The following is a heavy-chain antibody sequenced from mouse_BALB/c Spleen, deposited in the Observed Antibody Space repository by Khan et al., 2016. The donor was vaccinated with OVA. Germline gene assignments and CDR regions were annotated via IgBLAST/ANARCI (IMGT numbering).Heavy chain of an antibody. D-gene: IGHD1-1*01. CDR2: ISYAGSN. J-gene: IGHJ1*01. CDR1: GHSITRGYR. CDR3: ARGGAVVPYWYFDV. V-gene: IGHV3-6*02. Sequence: EVQLQESGPGLVKPSQSLSLTCSVTGHSITRGYRWHWIRPFPGNKLEWMGYISYAGSNNSTPSLKHRISIPRDPYQNQSFLTLNCVTTEDTSTYYCARGGAVVPYWYFDVWGAGTTVTVSS.